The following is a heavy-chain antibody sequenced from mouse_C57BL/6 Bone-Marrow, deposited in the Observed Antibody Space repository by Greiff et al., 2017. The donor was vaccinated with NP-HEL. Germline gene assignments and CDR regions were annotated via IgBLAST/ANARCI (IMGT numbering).Heavy chain of an antibody. CDR2: IRNKANNHAT. CDR1: GFTFSDAW. CDR3: TRPNYDYPHWNAMDY. V-gene: IGHV6-6*01. J-gene: IGHJ4*01. D-gene: IGHD2-4*01. Sequence: EVKVEESGGGLVQPGGSMKLSCAASGFTFSDAWMDWVRQSPEKGLEWVAEIRNKANNHATYYAESVKGRFTISRDDSKSSVYLQMNSLRAEETGIYFCTRPNYDYPHWNAMDYRGQGASVTASS.